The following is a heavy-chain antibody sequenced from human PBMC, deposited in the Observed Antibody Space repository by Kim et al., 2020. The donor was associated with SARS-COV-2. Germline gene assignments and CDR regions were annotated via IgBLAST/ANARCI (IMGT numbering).Heavy chain of an antibody. J-gene: IGHJ2*01. D-gene: IGHD6-13*01. CDR3: ARTPSSSWYYYFGL. V-gene: IGHV3-21*01. Sequence: YTDSVQGRFTISRDNAKNSLFLQMNSLRAEDTAVYYCARTPSSSWYYYFGLWGRGTLVTVSS.